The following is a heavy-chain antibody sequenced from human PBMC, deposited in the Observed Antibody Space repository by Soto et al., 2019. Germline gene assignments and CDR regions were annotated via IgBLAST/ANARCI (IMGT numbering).Heavy chain of an antibody. D-gene: IGHD2-21*01. Sequence: SQTLSLTCTVSGGSISSYYWSWIRQPAGKGLEWIGRIYTSGSTNYNPSLKSRVTMSVDTSKNQFSLKLSSVTAADTAVYYCARGQPAKYCGGDCYDYWGQGTLVTVSS. J-gene: IGHJ4*02. V-gene: IGHV4-4*07. CDR1: GGSISSYY. CDR3: ARGQPAKYCGGDCYDY. CDR2: IYTSGST.